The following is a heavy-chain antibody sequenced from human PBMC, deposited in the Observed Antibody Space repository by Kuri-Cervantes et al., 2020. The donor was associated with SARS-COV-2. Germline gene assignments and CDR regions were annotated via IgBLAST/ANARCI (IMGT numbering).Heavy chain of an antibody. V-gene: IGHV3-53*01. Sequence: GESQKISCAASGFTVSSNYMSWVRQAPGKGLEWVSVIYSGGSTYYADSVKGRFTISRDNSKNTLYLQMNSLRAGDTAVYYCARERGLRGWFDPWGQGTLVTVSS. CDR3: ARERGLRGWFDP. J-gene: IGHJ5*02. CDR1: GFTVSSNY. CDR2: IYSGGST.